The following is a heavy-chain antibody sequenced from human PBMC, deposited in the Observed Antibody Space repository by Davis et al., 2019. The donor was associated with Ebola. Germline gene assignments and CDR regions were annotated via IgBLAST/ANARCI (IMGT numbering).Heavy chain of an antibody. CDR3: ARVNAKTGYSRFDT. CDR2: INGDGSRT. D-gene: IGHD3-9*01. CDR1: GFTFSRHW. J-gene: IGHJ5*02. Sequence: GESLKISCAASGFTFSRHWMHWVRQVPGKGLVWVSRINGDGSRTTYADSVKGRFTISRDNARNTLYLQMDSLRAEDTAVYYCARVNAKTGYSRFDTWGQGTLVTVSS. V-gene: IGHV3-74*01.